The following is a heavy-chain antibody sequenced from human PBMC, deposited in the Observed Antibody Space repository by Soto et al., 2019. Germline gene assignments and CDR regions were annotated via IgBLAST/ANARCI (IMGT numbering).Heavy chain of an antibody. J-gene: IGHJ3*02. CDR2: IYWNDDK. CDR1: GFSLSTSGVG. V-gene: IGHV2-5*01. D-gene: IGHD3-10*01. CDR3: AHMGDLWFGELRSDAFDI. Sequence: GSGPTLVNPTQTLTLTCTFSGFSLSTSGVGVGWIRQPPGKALEWLALIYWNDDKRYSPSLKSRLTITKDTSKNQVVLTMTNMDPVDTATYYCAHMGDLWFGELRSDAFDIWGQGTMVTVSS.